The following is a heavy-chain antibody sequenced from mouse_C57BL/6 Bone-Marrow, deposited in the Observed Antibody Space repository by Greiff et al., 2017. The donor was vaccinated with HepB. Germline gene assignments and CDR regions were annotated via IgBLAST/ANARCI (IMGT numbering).Heavy chain of an antibody. D-gene: IGHD2-12*01. J-gene: IGHJ2*01. CDR1: GYTFTSYT. CDR3: ASLLRPGY. V-gene: IGHV1-4*01. CDR2: INPSSGYT. Sequence: QVKLQQSGAELARPGASVKMSCKASGYTFTSYTMHWVKRRPGKDLEWIGYINPSSGYTKYNQKFKDKATLTADKSSSTAYMQLRSLTSEDAAVYYCASLLRPGYGGQGTTRTVSS.